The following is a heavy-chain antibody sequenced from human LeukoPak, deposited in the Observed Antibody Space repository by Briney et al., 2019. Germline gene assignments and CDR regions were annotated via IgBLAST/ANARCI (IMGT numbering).Heavy chain of an antibody. CDR3: ARYSSGYRDAFDI. CDR2: IYYSGST. Sequence: PSETLSLTCTVSGGSISSYYWSWIRQPPGKGLEWIGYIYYSGSTNYNPSLKSRVTISVDTSKNQFSLQLSSVTAADTAVYYCARYSSGYRDAFDIWGQGTMVTVSS. J-gene: IGHJ3*02. D-gene: IGHD3-22*01. V-gene: IGHV4-59*01. CDR1: GGSISSYY.